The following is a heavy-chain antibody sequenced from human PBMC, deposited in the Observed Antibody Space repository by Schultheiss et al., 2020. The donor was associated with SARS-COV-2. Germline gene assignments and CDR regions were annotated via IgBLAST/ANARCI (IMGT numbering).Heavy chain of an antibody. Sequence: SGPTLVKPTQTLTLTCTFSGFSLSTSGVGVGWIRQPPGKALEWLALIYWDDDKRYSPSLKSRLTISKGSSRNQVVLTMTNMDPVDTATYYCARARGDGYNYWFDPWGQGTLVTVSS. CDR1: GFSLSTSGVG. CDR3: ARARGDGYNYWFDP. J-gene: IGHJ5*02. D-gene: IGHD5-24*01. CDR2: IYWDDDK. V-gene: IGHV2-5*02.